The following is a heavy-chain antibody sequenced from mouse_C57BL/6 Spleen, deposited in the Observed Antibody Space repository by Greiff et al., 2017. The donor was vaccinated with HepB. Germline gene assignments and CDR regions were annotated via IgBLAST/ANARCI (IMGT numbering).Heavy chain of an antibody. CDR3: ASGDGYYVFAY. J-gene: IGHJ3*01. CDR1: GYTFTDYY. D-gene: IGHD2-3*01. Sequence: VQLQQSGPELVKPGASVKISCKASGYTFTDYYMNWVKQSHGKSLEWIGDINPNNGGTSYNQKFKGKATLTVDKSSSTAYMELRSLTSEDSAVYYCASGDGYYVFAYWGQGTLVTVSA. CDR2: INPNNGGT. V-gene: IGHV1-26*01.